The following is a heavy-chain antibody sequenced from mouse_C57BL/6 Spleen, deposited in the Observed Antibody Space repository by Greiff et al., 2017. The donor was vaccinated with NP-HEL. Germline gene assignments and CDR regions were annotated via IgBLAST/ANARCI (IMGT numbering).Heavy chain of an antibody. Sequence: QVQLKQPGAELVKPGASVKLSCKASGYTFTSYWMHWAKQRPGQGLEWIGMIHPNSGSTNYNEKFKSKATLTVDKSSSTAYMQLSSLTSEDSAVYYCARSCDYDAAWFAYWGQGTLVTVSA. J-gene: IGHJ3*01. V-gene: IGHV1-64*01. CDR2: IHPNSGST. CDR3: ARSCDYDAAWFAY. D-gene: IGHD2-4*01. CDR1: GYTFTSYW.